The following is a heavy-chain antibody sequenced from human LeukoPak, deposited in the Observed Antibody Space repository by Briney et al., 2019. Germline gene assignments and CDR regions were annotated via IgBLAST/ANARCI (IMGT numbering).Heavy chain of an antibody. D-gene: IGHD2-8*01. CDR2: ISAYNGNT. V-gene: IGHV1-18*01. CDR1: GYRFTNYG. Sequence: GASVKVSCKASGYRFTNYGYSWVRQAPGQGLEWMGWISAYNGNTDYAQNLQGRATMTTDASTSTAYMELRSLTSDDTAIYYCARGGSWCTNGVCYYYFDYWGQGTLVTVSS. CDR3: ARGGSWCTNGVCYYYFDY. J-gene: IGHJ4*02.